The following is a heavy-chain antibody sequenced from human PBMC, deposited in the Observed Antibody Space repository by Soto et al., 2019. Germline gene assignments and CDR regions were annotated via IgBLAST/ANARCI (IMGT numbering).Heavy chain of an antibody. CDR2: INHSGST. CDR1: GGSFSGYY. Sequence: SETLSLTCAVYGGSFSGYYWSWIRQPPGKGLEWIGEINHSGSTNYNPSLKSRVTISVDTSKNQFSLKLSSVTAADTAVYYCASGYLRFLEWLRYPKHYYYGMDVWGQGTTLTVSS. J-gene: IGHJ6*02. CDR3: ASGYLRFLEWLRYPKHYYYGMDV. D-gene: IGHD3-3*01. V-gene: IGHV4-34*01.